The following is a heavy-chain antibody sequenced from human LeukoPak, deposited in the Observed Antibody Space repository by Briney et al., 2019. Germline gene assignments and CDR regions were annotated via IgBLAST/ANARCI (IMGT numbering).Heavy chain of an antibody. CDR3: ARGGGLDV. CDR1: GFTFSSYW. D-gene: IGHD3-16*01. CDR2: INHNGNVN. J-gene: IGHJ6*02. V-gene: IGHV3-7*03. Sequence: GGSLRLSCAASGFTFSSYWMNWARQAPGKGLEWVASINHNGNVNYYVDSVKGRFTISRDNAKNSLYLQMSNLRAEDTAVYFCARGGGLDVWGQGATVTVSS.